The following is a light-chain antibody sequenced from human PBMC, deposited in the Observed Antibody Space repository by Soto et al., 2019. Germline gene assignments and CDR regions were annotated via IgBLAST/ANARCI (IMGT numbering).Light chain of an antibody. J-gene: IGKJ1*01. Sequence: IQMSQSASAVSGTVGDRVTITWRASQTISSWLAWYQQKPGKAPKLLIYKASTLKSGVPSRFSGSGSGTEFTLTISSLQPDDFATYYCQHYNSYSEAFGQGTKADI. CDR1: QTISSW. CDR3: QHYNSYSEA. CDR2: KAS. V-gene: IGKV1-5*03.